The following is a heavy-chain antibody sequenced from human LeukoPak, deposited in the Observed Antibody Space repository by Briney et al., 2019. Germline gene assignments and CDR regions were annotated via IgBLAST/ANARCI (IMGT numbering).Heavy chain of an antibody. J-gene: IGHJ4*02. V-gene: IGHV4-61*02. CDR3: ARESDLSNYDRTDY. CDR1: GASSSSGNYY. D-gene: IGHD4/OR15-4a*01. Sequence: SQTLSLXCTVSGASSSSGNYYWSWNRQPAGKGLEWIGRIYTSGSTTYNPTLQSRVTISADTSKNQLSLKLSSVTAADSAMYYCARESDLSNYDRTDYWGQGTLVTVSS. CDR2: IYTSGST.